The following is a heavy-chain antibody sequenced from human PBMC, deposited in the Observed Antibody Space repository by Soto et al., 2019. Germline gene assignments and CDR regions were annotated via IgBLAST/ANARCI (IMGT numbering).Heavy chain of an antibody. D-gene: IGHD6-19*01. V-gene: IGHV3-23*01. CDR1: GFTFSDFA. J-gene: IGHJ4*02. CDR3: AQAPYSSGCPDY. Sequence: GGSLRLSCAASGFTFSDFAMTWVRQAPGKGLEWVSAISANGGGSYYADSVKGRFTISRDNSKNTVHLQMNSLRAEDTALYYCAQAPYSSGCPDYWGQGTLVTVSS. CDR2: ISANGGGS.